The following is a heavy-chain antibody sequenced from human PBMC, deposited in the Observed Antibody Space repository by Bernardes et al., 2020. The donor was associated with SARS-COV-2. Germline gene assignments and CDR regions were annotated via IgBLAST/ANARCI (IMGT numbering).Heavy chain of an antibody. Sequence: GGSLRLSCAASGFIFSRNAMTWVRQAPGKGLEWLSGISGSGGSTYYADSVKGLFTISRNNSKNTLYLEMNSLKAEDTAIYYCAKCVQGSYAMDVWGQGTTVTVAS. CDR3: AKCVQGSYAMDV. V-gene: IGHV3-23*01. CDR2: ISGSGGST. J-gene: IGHJ6*02. D-gene: IGHD1-1*01. CDR1: GFIFSRNA.